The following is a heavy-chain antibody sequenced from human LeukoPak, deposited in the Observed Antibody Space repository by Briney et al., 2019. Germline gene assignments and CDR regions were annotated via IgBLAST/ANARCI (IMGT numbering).Heavy chain of an antibody. J-gene: IGHJ4*02. Sequence: ASVKVSCKASGGTFSSYAISWVRQAPGQGLEWMGGIIPIFGTANYAQKFQGRVTITADKSTSTAYMELSSPRSEDTAVYYCARTGDGSDYFDYWGQGTLVTVSS. CDR3: ARTGDGSDYFDY. CDR2: IIPIFGTA. D-gene: IGHD5-24*01. V-gene: IGHV1-69*06. CDR1: GGTFSSYA.